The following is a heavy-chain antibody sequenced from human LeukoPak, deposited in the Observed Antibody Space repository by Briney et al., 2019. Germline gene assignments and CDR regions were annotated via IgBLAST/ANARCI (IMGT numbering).Heavy chain of an antibody. Sequence: GSLRLSCAASGFTFSSYEMNWVRPAPGKGLEWVSYISSSGSTIYYADSVKGRFTISRDNAKNSLYLQMNSLRAEDTAVYYCARGGVTTFFDYWGQGTLVTVSS. J-gene: IGHJ4*02. V-gene: IGHV3-48*03. CDR3: ARGGVTTFFDY. CDR2: ISSSGSTI. CDR1: GFTFSSYE. D-gene: IGHD4-17*01.